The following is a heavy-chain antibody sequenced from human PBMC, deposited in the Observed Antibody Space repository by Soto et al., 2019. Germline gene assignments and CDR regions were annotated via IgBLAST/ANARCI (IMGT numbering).Heavy chain of an antibody. CDR2: ISGSGGST. V-gene: IGHV3-23*01. CDR1: GFTFSSYA. D-gene: IGHD6-19*01. Sequence: EVQLLESGGGLVQPGGSLRLSCAASGFTFSSYAMSWVRQAPGKGLEWVSAISGSGGSTYYADSVKGRFTISRDNSQNTLYLQMNSLRAEDTAVYYCAKDRRYRSGWYEEGYAFDIWGQGTMVTVSS. CDR3: AKDRRYRSGWYEEGYAFDI. J-gene: IGHJ3*02.